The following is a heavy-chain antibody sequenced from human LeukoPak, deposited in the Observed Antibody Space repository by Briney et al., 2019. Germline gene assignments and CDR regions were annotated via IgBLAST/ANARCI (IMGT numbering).Heavy chain of an antibody. Sequence: GKSLRLSCAASGFTFSSYGMHWVRQAPGRGLEWVAVISYDGSNKYYADSVKGRFTISRDNSKNTLYLQMNSLRAEDMAVYYCAKDLDDYSSVWGQGTLVTVSS. J-gene: IGHJ4*02. V-gene: IGHV3-30*18. CDR2: ISYDGSNK. D-gene: IGHD4-11*01. CDR1: GFTFSSYG. CDR3: AKDLDDYSSV.